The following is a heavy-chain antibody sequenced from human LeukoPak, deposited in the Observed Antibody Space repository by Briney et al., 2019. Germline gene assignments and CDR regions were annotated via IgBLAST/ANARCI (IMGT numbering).Heavy chain of an antibody. D-gene: IGHD1-26*01. V-gene: IGHV4-59*01. J-gene: IGHJ4*02. CDR2: IYYSGST. Sequence: SETLSLTCTVSGGSISSYYWSWIRQPPGKGLEWIGYIYYSGSTNYNPSLKSRVTISVDTSKNQFSLKLSSVTAADTAVYYCAGQWASYFDYWGQGTLVTVSS. CDR3: AGQWASYFDY. CDR1: GGSISSYY.